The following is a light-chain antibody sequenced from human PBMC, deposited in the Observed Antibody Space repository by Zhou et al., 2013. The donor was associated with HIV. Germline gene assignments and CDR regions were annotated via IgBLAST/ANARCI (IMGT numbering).Light chain of an antibody. J-gene: IGKJ1*01. V-gene: IGKV3-20*01. Sequence: EIVLTQSPGTLSLSPGERATLSCRASQSVSSNSLAWYRQKPGQAPRLLIYDASSRAAGIPDRFSGSGSGIDFTLTISRLEPEDSAVYHCQQYGSSPWTFGQGTKVEIK. CDR1: QSVSSNS. CDR2: DAS. CDR3: QQYGSSPWT.